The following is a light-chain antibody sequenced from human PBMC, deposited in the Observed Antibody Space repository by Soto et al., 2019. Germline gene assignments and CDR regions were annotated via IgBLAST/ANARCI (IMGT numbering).Light chain of an antibody. CDR1: QDISNY. CDR2: AAS. J-gene: IGKJ4*01. CDR3: QKYYRAPLT. Sequence: DIPMTQSPSSLSASVGDRVTITCRASQDISNYLAWYQQKPWKVPKFLIYAASTLQSGVPSRFSGSGSGTDFTLTISTLQPEDVATYYCQKYYRAPLTFGGGTKVEIK. V-gene: IGKV1-27*01.